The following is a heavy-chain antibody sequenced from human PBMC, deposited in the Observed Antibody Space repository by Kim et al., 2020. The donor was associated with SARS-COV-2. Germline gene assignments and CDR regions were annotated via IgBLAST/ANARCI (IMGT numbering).Heavy chain of an antibody. D-gene: IGHD1-26*01. Sequence: SETLSLTCTVSGGSISSSSYYWGWIRQPPGQGLEWIVTIYYSGSTYYNPSLKSRVTISVDTSKNQFTLKLSSVTAADTDMYYCARDDGVVGARGYYYYCGMGVWGQGTTVTVSS. CDR3: ARDDGVVGARGYYYYCGMGV. CDR2: IYYSGST. V-gene: IGHV4-39*06. J-gene: IGHJ6*02. CDR1: GGSISSSSYY.